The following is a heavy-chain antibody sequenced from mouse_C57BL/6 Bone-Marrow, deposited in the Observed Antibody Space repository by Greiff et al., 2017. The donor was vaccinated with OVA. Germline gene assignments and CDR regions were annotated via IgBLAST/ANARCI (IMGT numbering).Heavy chain of an antibody. D-gene: IGHD2-3*01. CDR3: ARGGYWGYFDV. J-gene: IGHJ1*03. CDR1: GYTFTSYG. Sequence: QVQLKESGAELARPGASVKLSCKASGYTFTSYGISWVKQRTGQGLEWIGEIYPRSGNTYYNEKLKGKATLTADKSSSTAYMELRSLTSKDSAVYFCARGGYWGYFDVWGTGTTVTVSS. CDR2: IYPRSGNT. V-gene: IGHV1-81*01.